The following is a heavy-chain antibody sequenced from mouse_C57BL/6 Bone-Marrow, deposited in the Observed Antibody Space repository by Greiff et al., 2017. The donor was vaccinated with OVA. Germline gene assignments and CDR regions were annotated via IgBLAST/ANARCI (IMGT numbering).Heavy chain of an antibody. CDR2: IYPGDGDT. Sequence: VKLQESGAELVKPGASVKISCKASGYAFSSYWMNWVKQRPGKGLEWIGQIYPGDGDTNYNGKFKGKATLTADKSSSTAYMQLSSLTSEDSAVYFCARGAYGLRTAFFDYWGQGTTLTVSS. D-gene: IGHD2-4*01. CDR1: GYAFSSYW. CDR3: ARGAYGLRTAFFDY. V-gene: IGHV1-80*01. J-gene: IGHJ2*01.